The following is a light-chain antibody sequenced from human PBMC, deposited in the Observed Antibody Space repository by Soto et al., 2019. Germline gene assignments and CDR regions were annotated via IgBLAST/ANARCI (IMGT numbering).Light chain of an antibody. Sequence: EIVSTQSPGTLSLSPGAGATLAWRGSQSVGSDYLAWYQQKPGQAPRLLIYGASNRASGIPASFSAWGSGTDFTLTISRVDPADFAFYYCQQYFTSRLAFGQGTRLENK. V-gene: IGKV3-20*01. CDR3: QQYFTSRLA. CDR1: QSVGSDY. CDR2: GAS. J-gene: IGKJ5*01.